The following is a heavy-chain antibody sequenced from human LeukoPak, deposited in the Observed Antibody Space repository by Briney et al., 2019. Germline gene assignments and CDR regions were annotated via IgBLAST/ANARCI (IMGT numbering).Heavy chain of an antibody. Sequence: GGSLRLSCAASGFTFSTYWMHWVRQAPGKGLVWVSRFNSDGRSAYYADSVKGRFTISRDNAKNSLYLQMNSLRAEDTAVYYCARETHCSSTSCFSYYYYYGMDVWGQGTTVTVSS. CDR1: GFTFSTYW. J-gene: IGHJ6*02. V-gene: IGHV3-74*01. CDR2: FNSDGRSA. CDR3: ARETHCSSTSCFSYYYYYGMDV. D-gene: IGHD2-2*01.